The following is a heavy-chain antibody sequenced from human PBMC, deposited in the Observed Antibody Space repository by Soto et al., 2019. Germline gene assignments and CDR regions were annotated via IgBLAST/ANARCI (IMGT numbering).Heavy chain of an antibody. V-gene: IGHV3-23*01. CDR1: GFTFSSYA. J-gene: IGHJ6*02. CDR2: ISGSGGST. Sequence: LRLSCAASGFTFSSYAMSWVRQAPGKGLEWVSAISGSGGSTYYADSVKGRFTISRDNSKNTLYLQMNSLRVEDTAVYYCAKYYSSSWYNGGGYYGMDVWGQGTTVTVSS. CDR3: AKYYSSSWYNGGGYYGMDV. D-gene: IGHD6-13*01.